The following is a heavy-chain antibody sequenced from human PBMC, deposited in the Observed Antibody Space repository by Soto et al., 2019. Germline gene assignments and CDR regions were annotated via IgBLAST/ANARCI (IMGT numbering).Heavy chain of an antibody. CDR1: GFTFSDYY. Sequence: PGGSLRLSCAASGFTFSDYYMSWIRQAPGKGLEWVSYISSSSSYTNYADSVKGRFTISRDNAKNSLYLQMNSLRAEDTAVYYCARDSRGIVGAIDYWGQGTLVTVSS. V-gene: IGHV3-11*05. J-gene: IGHJ4*02. D-gene: IGHD1-26*01. CDR3: ARDSRGIVGAIDY. CDR2: ISSSSSYT.